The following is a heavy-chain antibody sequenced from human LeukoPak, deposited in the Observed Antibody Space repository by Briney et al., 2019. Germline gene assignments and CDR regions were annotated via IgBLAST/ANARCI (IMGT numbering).Heavy chain of an antibody. J-gene: IGHJ3*02. CDR2: ISGSGGST. D-gene: IGHD3-22*01. CDR1: GFTFSSYA. V-gene: IGHV3-23*01. Sequence: RGSLRLSCAASGFTFSSYAMSWVRQAPGKGLEWVSAISGSGGSTYYAHSVKGRFTISRDNSKNTLYLQMNSLRAEDTAVYYCAKESVVTGAFDIWGQGTMVTVSS. CDR3: AKESVVTGAFDI.